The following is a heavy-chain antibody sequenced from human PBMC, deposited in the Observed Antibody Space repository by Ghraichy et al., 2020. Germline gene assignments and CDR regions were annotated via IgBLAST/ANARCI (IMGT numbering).Heavy chain of an antibody. CDR2: IYYSGST. CDR1: GGSISSSSYY. D-gene: IGHD6-6*01. J-gene: IGHJ3*02. V-gene: IGHV4-39*07. Sequence: SETLSLTCTVSGGSISSSSYYWGWIRQPPGKGLEWIGSIYYSGSTYYNPSLKSRVTISVDTSKNQFSLKLSSVTAADTAVYYCARASIEYSSSSEKGPLDAFDIWGQGTMVTVSS. CDR3: ARASIEYSSSSEKGPLDAFDI.